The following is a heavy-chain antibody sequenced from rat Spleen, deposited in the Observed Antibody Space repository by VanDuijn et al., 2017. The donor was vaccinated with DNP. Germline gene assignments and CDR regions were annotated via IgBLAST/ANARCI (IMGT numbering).Heavy chain of an antibody. CDR1: GFTFSTFW. J-gene: IGHJ2*01. V-gene: IGHV5S13*01. D-gene: IGHD5-1*01. CDR2: ISAGGGNT. Sequence: EVQLVESGGGLVQPGRSLKLSCVASGFTFSTFWMTWIRQAPTKGLEWVASISAGGGNTYYRDSVRGRFTISRDNAEDTLFLQMDSLRSEDTATYYCATGSDYWGQGVMVTVSS. CDR3: ATGSDY.